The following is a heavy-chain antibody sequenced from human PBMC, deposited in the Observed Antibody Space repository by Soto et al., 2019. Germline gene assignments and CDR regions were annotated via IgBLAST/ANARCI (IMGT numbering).Heavy chain of an antibody. CDR1: GFTFSSYG. D-gene: IGHD6-13*01. CDR2: IWYDGSNK. CDR3: ARDYALRVRIAAVRY. V-gene: IGHV3-33*01. J-gene: IGHJ4*02. Sequence: PGGSLRLSCAASGFTFSSYGMHWVRQAPGKGLEWVAVIWYDGSNKYYADSVKGRFTISRDNSKNTLYLQMNSLRAEDTAVYYCARDYALRVRIAAVRYWGQGTLVTVSS.